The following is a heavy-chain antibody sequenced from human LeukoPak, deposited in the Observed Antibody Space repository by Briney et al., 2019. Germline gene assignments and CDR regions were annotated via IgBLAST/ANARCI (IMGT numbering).Heavy chain of an antibody. Sequence: SETLSLTCAVYGGSFSGYYWSWIRQVSGKGPEWIGEIDHSGRTNANSSLRSRVTISVDMSKNQFSLRLNSVTAADTAVYYCARKSILTSGRKPYDYWDQGALVTVSS. V-gene: IGHV4-34*01. CDR1: GGSFSGYY. D-gene: IGHD2-15*01. J-gene: IGHJ4*02. CDR2: IDHSGRT. CDR3: ARKSILTSGRKPYDY.